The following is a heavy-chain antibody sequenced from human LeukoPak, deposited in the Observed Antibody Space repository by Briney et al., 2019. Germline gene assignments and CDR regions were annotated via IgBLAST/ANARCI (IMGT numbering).Heavy chain of an antibody. Sequence: GGSLRLSCAVSGITLSNYGMSWVRQAPGKGLEWVAGISDSGGSTSYADSVKGRFTISRDNPKNTLYRQMNSLRAEDTAVYFCAKRGVVIRVILVGFHKAAYYFDSWGQGALVTVSS. D-gene: IGHD3-22*01. CDR2: ISDSGGST. J-gene: IGHJ4*02. CDR1: GITLSNYG. CDR3: AKRGVVIRVILVGFHKAAYYFDS. V-gene: IGHV3-23*01.